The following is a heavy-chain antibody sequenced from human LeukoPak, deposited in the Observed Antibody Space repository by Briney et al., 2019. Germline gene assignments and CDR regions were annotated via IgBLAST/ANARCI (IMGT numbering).Heavy chain of an antibody. Sequence: GGSLRLSCAASGFTFSSYAMSWVRQAPGKGLEWVSGISGSGGSTYYGDSVKGGFTVSRDNSKNTLYLQMTSLRAEDTAVYYCAKNTNAGSGSYGLNYFDYWGQGTLVTVSS. CDR2: ISGSGGST. CDR1: GFTFSSYA. CDR3: AKNTNAGSGSYGLNYFDY. V-gene: IGHV3-23*01. J-gene: IGHJ4*02. D-gene: IGHD3-10*01.